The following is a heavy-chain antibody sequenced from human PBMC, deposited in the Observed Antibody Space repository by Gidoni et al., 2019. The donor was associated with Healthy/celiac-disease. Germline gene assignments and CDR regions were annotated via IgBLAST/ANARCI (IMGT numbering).Heavy chain of an antibody. CDR1: GFPFSSYG. CDR2: ISYDGSNK. CDR3: ARDQCSGGSCFSGAVDY. J-gene: IGHJ4*02. Sequence: QVQLVASGGGVVQPGRSLRLSCAASGFPFSSYGMHWVRQAPAKGLEWVAVISYDGSNKYYADSVKGRFTISRDNSKNTLYLQMNSLRAEDTAVYYCARDQCSGGSCFSGAVDYWGQGTLVTVSS. V-gene: IGHV3-30*19. D-gene: IGHD2-15*01.